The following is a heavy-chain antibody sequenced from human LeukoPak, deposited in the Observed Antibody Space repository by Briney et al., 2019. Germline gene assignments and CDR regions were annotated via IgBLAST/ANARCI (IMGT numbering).Heavy chain of an antibody. CDR1: GYTLTELS. Sequence: ASVKVSCKVSGYTLTELSMHWVRQAPGKGLEWMGGFDPEDGETIYAQKFQGRVTMTEDTSTDTAYMELSSLRSEDTALYYLATXXRRDGYNQPXFFDYWXQGTLVTVSS. J-gene: IGHJ4*02. V-gene: IGHV1-24*01. D-gene: IGHD5-24*01. CDR2: FDPEDGET. CDR3: ATXXRRDGYNQPXFFDY.